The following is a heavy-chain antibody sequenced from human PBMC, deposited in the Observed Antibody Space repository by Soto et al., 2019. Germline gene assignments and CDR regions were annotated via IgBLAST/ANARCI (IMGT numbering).Heavy chain of an antibody. CDR1: GYTFTSYH. CDR3: ARDGGYGDYDKRSYGMDV. CDR2: INPSGGST. J-gene: IGHJ6*02. V-gene: IGHV1-46*01. D-gene: IGHD4-17*01. Sequence: GASVKVSCKASGYTFTSYHMHWVRQAPGQGLEWMGIINPSGGSTSYAQKFQGRVTMTRDTSTSTVYMELSSLRSEDTAVYYCARDGGYGDYDKRSYGMDVWGQGTTVTVSS.